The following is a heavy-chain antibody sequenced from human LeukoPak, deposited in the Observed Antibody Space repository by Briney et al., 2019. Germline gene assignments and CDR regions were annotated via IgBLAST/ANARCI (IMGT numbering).Heavy chain of an antibody. CDR2: IYYSGST. J-gene: IGHJ4*02. V-gene: IGHV4-39*07. D-gene: IGHD3-22*01. Sequence: SETLSLTCTVSGGSISSSSYYWGWIRQPPGKGLGWIGSIYYSGSTYYNPSLKSRVTISVDTSKNQFSLKLSSVTAADTAVYYCATFHYYDSSGAYWGQGTLVTVSS. CDR3: ATFHYYDSSGAY. CDR1: GGSISSSSYY.